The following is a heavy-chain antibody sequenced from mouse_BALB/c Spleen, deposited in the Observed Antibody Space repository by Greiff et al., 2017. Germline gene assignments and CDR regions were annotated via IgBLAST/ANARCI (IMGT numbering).Heavy chain of an antibody. D-gene: IGHD1-1*01. CDR2: IWAGGST. J-gene: IGHJ2*01. Sequence: VQLKESGPGLVAPSQSLSITCTVSGFSLTSYGVHWVRQPPGKGLEWLGVIWAGGSTNYNSALMSRLSISKDNSKSQVFLKMNSLQTDDTAMYYCAREITTVRDSSRFDDWGQGTTLTVSS. CDR1: GFSLTSYG. V-gene: IGHV2-9*02. CDR3: AREITTVRDSSRFDD.